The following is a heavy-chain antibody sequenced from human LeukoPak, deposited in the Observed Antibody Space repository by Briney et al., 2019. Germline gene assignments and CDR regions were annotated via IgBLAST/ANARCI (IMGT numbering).Heavy chain of an antibody. CDR2: IYYSGST. D-gene: IGHD3-22*01. CDR3: ARDGPYDNFDY. V-gene: IGHV4-59*01. CDR1: GGSISSYY. J-gene: IGHJ4*02. Sequence: PSETLSLTCTVSGGSISSYYWSWIRQPPGKGLEWIGYIYYSGSTNYNPSLKSRVTISVDTSKNQFSLKLSSVTAADTAVYYCARDGPYDNFDYWGQGTLVTVSS.